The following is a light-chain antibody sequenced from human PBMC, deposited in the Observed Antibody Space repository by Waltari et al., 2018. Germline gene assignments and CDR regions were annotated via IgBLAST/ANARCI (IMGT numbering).Light chain of an antibody. CDR1: XSLLHXNGYNY. Sequence: DIVMXQSXLSLPVTPGEPASISCRXXXSLLHXNGYNYLDWYLQKPGQSPQLLIYLGSNRAXXVXDXFSGSGSGXXFXLKIXXVEAEDVXXXXXMQALQTPLTXXXGXKXXIK. CDR2: LGS. V-gene: IGKV2-28*01. CDR3: MQALQTPLT. J-gene: IGKJ4*01.